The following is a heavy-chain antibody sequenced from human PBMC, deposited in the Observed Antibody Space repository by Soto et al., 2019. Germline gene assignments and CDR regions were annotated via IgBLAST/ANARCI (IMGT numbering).Heavy chain of an antibody. Sequence: EVQLVESGGGLVQPGGSLRLSCAASGITLSNYWVHWVRQAPGKGLVWVSRISSDGSSTSYADSVKGRFTIARDNAKNTLYLQMNSLRAEDTAVYYCAYFTSGCPTWGQGTLVTVSS. J-gene: IGHJ4*02. V-gene: IGHV3-74*01. CDR3: AYFTSGCPT. D-gene: IGHD6-19*01. CDR2: ISSDGSST. CDR1: GITLSNYW.